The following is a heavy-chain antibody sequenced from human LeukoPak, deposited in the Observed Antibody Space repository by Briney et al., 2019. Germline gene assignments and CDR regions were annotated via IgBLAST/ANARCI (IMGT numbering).Heavy chain of an antibody. CDR1: GFTFSSYS. D-gene: IGHD3-10*01. Sequence: GGSLRLSCAASGFTFSSYSMNWVRQAPGKGLEWVSSISSSSSYIYYADSVKGRFTISRDNSKNTLYLQMNSLRAEDTAVYYCARTTMVRGAPDYWGGGTLVTVSS. J-gene: IGHJ4*02. V-gene: IGHV3-21*01. CDR2: ISSSSSYI. CDR3: ARTTMVRGAPDY.